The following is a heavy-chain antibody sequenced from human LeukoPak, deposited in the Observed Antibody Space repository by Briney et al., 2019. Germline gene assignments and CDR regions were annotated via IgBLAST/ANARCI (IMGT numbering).Heavy chain of an antibody. Sequence: GGSLRLSCAASGFTFSSYAMSWVRQAPGKGLEWVSAISGSGGSTYYADSVKGRFTISRDNSKNTLYLQMNSLRAEDTAVYYCAKDWIVVVPAAIHRENYYYYGMDVWVQGTTVTVSS. D-gene: IGHD2-2*01. CDR1: GFTFSSYA. CDR3: AKDWIVVVPAAIHRENYYYYGMDV. CDR2: ISGSGGST. V-gene: IGHV3-23*01. J-gene: IGHJ6*02.